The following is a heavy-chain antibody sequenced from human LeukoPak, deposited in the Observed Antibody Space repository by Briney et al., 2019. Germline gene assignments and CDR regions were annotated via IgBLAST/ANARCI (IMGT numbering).Heavy chain of an antibody. V-gene: IGHV3-30*02. D-gene: IGHD1-26*01. J-gene: IGHJ4*02. CDR2: ILYDGSHE. CDR3: AKGGEGGSHRYFEY. Sequence: PGGSLRLSYAASGFTFSSYGMHWVRQAPGKGLVWVTFILYDGSHEYYADSVKGRFTSSRDNSKNTLYLQINSLRPEDTAVYYCAKGGEGGSHRYFEYWGQGTLVTVSS. CDR1: GFTFSSYG.